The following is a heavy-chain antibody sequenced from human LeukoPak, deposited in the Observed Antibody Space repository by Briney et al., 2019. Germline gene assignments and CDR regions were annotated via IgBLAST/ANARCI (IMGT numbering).Heavy chain of an antibody. CDR2: IIPIFGTA. CDR3: ARKRGTGDYWFDP. V-gene: IGHV1-69*13. Sequence: EASVKVSCKASGGTFSSYAISWVRQAPGQGLEWMGGIIPIFGTANYAQKFQGRVTITADESTSTAYMELSSLRSEDTAVYYCARKRGTGDYWFDPWGQGTLVTVS. CDR1: GGTFSSYA. D-gene: IGHD2-21*02. J-gene: IGHJ5*02.